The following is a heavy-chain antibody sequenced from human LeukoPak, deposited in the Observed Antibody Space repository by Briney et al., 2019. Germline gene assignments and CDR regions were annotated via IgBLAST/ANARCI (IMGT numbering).Heavy chain of an antibody. Sequence: SVKVSCKASGGTFSSYAISWVRQAPGQGLEWMGGIIPIFGTANYAQKFQGRVTITADESTSTAYMELSSLRSEDTAVYYCAREMGTAVAGYYFDYWGQGTLVTVSS. D-gene: IGHD6-19*01. CDR1: GGTFSSYA. CDR2: IIPIFGTA. J-gene: IGHJ4*02. V-gene: IGHV1-69*13. CDR3: AREMGTAVAGYYFDY.